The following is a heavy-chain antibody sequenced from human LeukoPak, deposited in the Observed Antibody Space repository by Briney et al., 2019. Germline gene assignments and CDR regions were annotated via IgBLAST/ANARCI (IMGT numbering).Heavy chain of an antibody. Sequence: SETLSLTCAVYGGSFSGYYWSWIRQPPGKGLEWIGEINHIGSTNYNPSLKSRVTISVDTSKNQFSLKLSSVTAADTAVYYCASGSVVLEIWGQGTMVTVSS. V-gene: IGHV4-34*01. CDR1: GGSFSGYY. CDR2: INHIGST. J-gene: IGHJ3*02. D-gene: IGHD2-15*01. CDR3: ASGSVVLEI.